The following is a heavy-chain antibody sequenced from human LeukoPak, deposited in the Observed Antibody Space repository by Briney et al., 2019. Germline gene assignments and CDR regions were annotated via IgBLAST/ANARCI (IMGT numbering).Heavy chain of an antibody. CDR1: GFTFSSYA. CDR3: ARDGDGDYVFSYYFDY. D-gene: IGHD4-17*01. CDR2: ISYDESNT. V-gene: IGHV3-30*04. Sequence: QPGRSLRLSCAASGFTFSSYAMHWVRPAPGKGLEWVALISYDESNTFYADSVKGRFTISRDNSKNTLYLQMSSLRVEDTAVYYCARDGDGDYVFSYYFDYWGQGTLVTVSS. J-gene: IGHJ4*02.